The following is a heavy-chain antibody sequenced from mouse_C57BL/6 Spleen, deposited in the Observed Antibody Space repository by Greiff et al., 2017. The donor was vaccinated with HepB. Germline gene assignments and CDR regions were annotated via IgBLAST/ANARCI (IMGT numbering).Heavy chain of an antibody. CDR3: ARELEDYFDY. Sequence: EVMLVESEGGLVQPGSSMKLSCTASGFTFSDYYMAWVRQVPEKGLEWVANINYDGSSTYYLDSLKSRFIISRDNAKNILYLQMSSLKSEDTATYYCARELEDYFDYWGQSTTLTVSS. J-gene: IGHJ2*01. CDR1: GFTFSDYY. V-gene: IGHV5-16*01. CDR2: INYDGSST.